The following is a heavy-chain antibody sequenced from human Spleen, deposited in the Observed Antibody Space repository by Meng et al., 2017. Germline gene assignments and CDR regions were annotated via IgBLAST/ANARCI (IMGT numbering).Heavy chain of an antibody. Sequence: QGQRQESGPGLVRPSETLSLTCTVSDGSVYSGTYYWNWIRQAPGKGLEWIGYIYYSGTTSYNPSLKTRVTISVDTSKNQFSLKLTSVTAADTAVYYCARSHQDYYDSSGEIDSWGQGSLVTVSS. CDR3: ARSHQDYYDSSGEIDS. D-gene: IGHD3-22*01. J-gene: IGHJ4*02. CDR1: DGSVYSGTYY. CDR2: IYYSGTT. V-gene: IGHV4-61*01.